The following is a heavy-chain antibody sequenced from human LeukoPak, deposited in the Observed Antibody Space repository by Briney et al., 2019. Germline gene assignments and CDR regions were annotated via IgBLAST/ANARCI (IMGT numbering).Heavy chain of an antibody. D-gene: IGHD4-11*01. Sequence: EGSLRLSCAASGFTVSSNSMSWVRQAPGKGLEWISVIYSGGSTYYTDSVKGRFTISRDNSKNTLYLQMSSLRAEDTAAYYCAKGNDYNEVFDYWGQGALVTVSS. V-gene: IGHV3-53*01. CDR1: GFTVSSNS. J-gene: IGHJ4*02. CDR2: IYSGGST. CDR3: AKGNDYNEVFDY.